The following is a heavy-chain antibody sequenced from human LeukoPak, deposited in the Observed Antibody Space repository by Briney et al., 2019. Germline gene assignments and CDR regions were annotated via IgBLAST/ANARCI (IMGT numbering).Heavy chain of an antibody. Sequence: GSLRLSCAASGFTFSSYSMNWVRQAPGKGLEWIGEINHSGSTNYNPSLKSRVTISVDTSKNQFSLKLSSVTAADTAVYYCARVGFGWLLIGRRNYYFDYWGQGTLVTVSS. J-gene: IGHJ4*02. D-gene: IGHD3-9*01. CDR1: GFTFSSYS. V-gene: IGHV4-34*01. CDR2: INHSGST. CDR3: ARVGFGWLLIGRRNYYFDY.